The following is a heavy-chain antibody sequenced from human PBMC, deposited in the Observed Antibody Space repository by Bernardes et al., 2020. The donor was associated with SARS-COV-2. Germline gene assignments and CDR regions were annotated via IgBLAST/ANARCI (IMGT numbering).Heavy chain of an antibody. CDR2: IYYSGRT. CDR3: ARGGVGAAGSLDY. J-gene: IGHJ4*02. D-gene: IGHD6-13*01. Sequence: SETLSLTCTVSGGSISSYYWSWIRQPPGPGLAWIGYIYYSGRTHYNPSLKSRVTISVDTSKKQFSLKLSSVTAADTAVYYCARGGVGAAGSLDYWGQGTLVTFSS. V-gene: IGHV4-59*01. CDR1: GGSISSYY.